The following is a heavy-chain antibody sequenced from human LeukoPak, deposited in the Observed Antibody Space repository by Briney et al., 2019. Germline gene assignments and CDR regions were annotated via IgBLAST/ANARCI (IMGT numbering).Heavy chain of an antibody. J-gene: IGHJ4*02. Sequence: ASVKVSCKACRYTFPRYGICSVRPAPGQGLEWMGWISAYNGNTNYAQKLQGRVTMTTDTSTSTAYMELRSLRSDDTAVYYCARESSLYYYDISGYAPLDYWGQGTLVTVSS. CDR3: ARESSLYYYDISGYAPLDY. D-gene: IGHD3-22*01. CDR2: ISAYNGNT. CDR1: RYTFPRYG. V-gene: IGHV1-18*01.